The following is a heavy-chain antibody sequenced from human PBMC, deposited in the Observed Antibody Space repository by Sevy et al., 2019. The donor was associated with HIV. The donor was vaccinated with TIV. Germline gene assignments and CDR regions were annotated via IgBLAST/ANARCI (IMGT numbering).Heavy chain of an antibody. CDR1: GFTFSSYA. D-gene: IGHD3-22*01. J-gene: IGHJ3*02. V-gene: IGHV3-23*01. Sequence: GGSLRLSCAASGFTFSSYAMTWVRQPPGKGLEWVSAIRGSGGSTYYADSVKGRFTMSRDNSKNTLYMQMNSLRAEDTAVYDCAKDIGSDYYESNGDGFDIWGQGTMVTVSS. CDR2: IRGSGGST. CDR3: AKDIGSDYYESNGDGFDI.